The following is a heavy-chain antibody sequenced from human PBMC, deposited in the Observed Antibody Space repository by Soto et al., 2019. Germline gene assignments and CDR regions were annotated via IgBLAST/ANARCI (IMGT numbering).Heavy chain of an antibody. V-gene: IGHV1-69*13. D-gene: IGHD6-6*01. CDR2: IIPTFGRT. Sequence: SVKVSCKASGDTFSSYAISWVRQAPGKGLEWMGKIIPTFGRTNYAQKFQGRLTISADDSTSTAYMELTSLESDDTAVYFCARERYVASRHSHYDSWGQGTQVTVSS. J-gene: IGHJ4*02. CDR3: ARERYVASRHSHYDS. CDR1: GDTFSSYA.